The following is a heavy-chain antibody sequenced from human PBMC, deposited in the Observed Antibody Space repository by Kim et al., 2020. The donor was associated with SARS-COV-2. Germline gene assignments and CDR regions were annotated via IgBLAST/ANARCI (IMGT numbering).Heavy chain of an antibody. D-gene: IGHD6-19*01. CDR1: GFTFSSYG. CDR3: AKMDPVAGLYYYYGMDV. J-gene: IGHJ6*02. Sequence: GGSLRLFCAASGFTFSSYGMHWVRQAPGKGLEWEAVISYDGSNKYYADSVKGRFTISRDNSKNTLYLQMNSLRAEDTAVYYCAKMDPVAGLYYYYGMDVWGQGTTVTVSS. V-gene: IGHV3-30*18. CDR2: ISYDGSNK.